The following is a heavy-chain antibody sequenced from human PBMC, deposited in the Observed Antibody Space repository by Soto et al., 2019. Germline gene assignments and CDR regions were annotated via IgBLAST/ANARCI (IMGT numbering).Heavy chain of an antibody. CDR2: ISGSGGST. Sequence: PGGSLRISCASSGFTFSIYAMGWVRQAPGKGLEWVSGISGSGGSTYYADSVNGRFTISIDNSKNTLYLQMNSLRAEDTAVYYCATAVTGSGSYSWGQGTLVTVSS. V-gene: IGHV3-23*01. CDR1: GFTFSIYA. D-gene: IGHD3-10*01. J-gene: IGHJ5*02. CDR3: ATAVTGSGSYS.